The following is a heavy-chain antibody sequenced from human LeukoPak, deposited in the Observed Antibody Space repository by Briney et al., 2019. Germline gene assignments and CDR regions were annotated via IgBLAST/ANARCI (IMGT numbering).Heavy chain of an antibody. J-gene: IGHJ6*03. Sequence: GGSLRLSCAGSGFTFSSYSMNWVRQAPGKGLEWVSSISSSSSYIYYADSVKGRFTISRDNAKNSLYLQMNSLRAEDTAVYYCARVAAEVVGVPGAIGFGWLRRDYYYMDVWGKGPTVTVSS. D-gene: IGHD2-2*02. CDR3: ARVAAEVVGVPGAIGFGWLRRDYYYMDV. V-gene: IGHV3-21*04. CDR2: ISSSSSYI. CDR1: GFTFSSYS.